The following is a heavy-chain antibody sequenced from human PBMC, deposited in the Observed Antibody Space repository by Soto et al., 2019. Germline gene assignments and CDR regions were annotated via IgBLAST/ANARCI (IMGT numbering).Heavy chain of an antibody. CDR3: ARGRGPYCISTSCYSNWFDP. CDR1: GGSISSYY. Sequence: SETLSLTCTVSGGSISSYYWSWIRQPPGKGLEWIGYIYHSGSTYYNPSLKSRVTISVDRSKNQFSLKLSSVTAADTAVYYCARGRGPYCISTSCYSNWFDPWGQGTLVTVSS. J-gene: IGHJ5*02. V-gene: IGHV4-59*12. D-gene: IGHD2-2*01. CDR2: IYHSGST.